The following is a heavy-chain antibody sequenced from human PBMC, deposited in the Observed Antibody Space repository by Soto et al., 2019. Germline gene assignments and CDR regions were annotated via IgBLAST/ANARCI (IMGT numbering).Heavy chain of an antibody. Sequence: QVQLQESGPGLVKPSQTLTLTCTVSGGSISSGSFYWRWIRQHPGKGLEWIGHISDSGSSYYNPTLESRVTISVDTSKNQFSLKLSAVTAADTAVYFCARTTFYDIFTAYYSLFDYWGQGTLVTVSS. D-gene: IGHD3-9*01. V-gene: IGHV4-31*03. CDR2: ISDSGSS. CDR1: GGSISSGSFY. J-gene: IGHJ4*02. CDR3: ARTTFYDIFTAYYSLFDY.